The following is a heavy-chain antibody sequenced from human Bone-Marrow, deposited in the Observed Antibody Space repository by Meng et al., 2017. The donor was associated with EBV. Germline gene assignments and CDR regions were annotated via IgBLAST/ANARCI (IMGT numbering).Heavy chain of an antibody. D-gene: IGHD6-6*01. J-gene: IGHJ4*02. CDR3: ARGSSSSLRFEDY. V-gene: IGHV3-53*01. CDR1: GFSVNNNY. CDR2: IYSGGST. Sequence: EGELVGFGGGWIPPGGSLRRSCAASGFSVNNNYMTWVRQAPGKGLEWVSVIYSGGSTYYADSVKGRFTISRDNSKNTLYLQMNTLRAEDTAVYYCARGSSSSLRFEDYWGQGTLVTVSS.